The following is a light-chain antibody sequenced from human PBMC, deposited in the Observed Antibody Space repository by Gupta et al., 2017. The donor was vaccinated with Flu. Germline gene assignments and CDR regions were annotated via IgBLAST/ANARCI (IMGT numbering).Light chain of an antibody. Sequence: SYELTQTSSVSVSPGQTARITCSGDILPKKYARWFQQKPGQAPVLVIYKDTERPSGIPERFSGSSSGTTVTLTISGTQVEDEADYYCYSAADNNVVFGGGTKLTVL. CDR2: KDT. CDR1: ILPKKY. J-gene: IGLJ2*01. CDR3: YSAADNNVV. V-gene: IGLV3-27*01.